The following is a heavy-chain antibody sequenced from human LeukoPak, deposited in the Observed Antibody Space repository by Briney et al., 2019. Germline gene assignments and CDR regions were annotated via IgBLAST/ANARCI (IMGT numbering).Heavy chain of an antibody. CDR1: GGSFSGYY. V-gene: IGHV4-34*01. CDR3: AREGPGYSFYYFDY. D-gene: IGHD5-18*01. Sequence: KPSETLSLTCAVYGGSFSGYYWSWIRQPPGKGLEWIGEINHSGSTNYNPSLKSRVTISVDTSKNQFSLKLSSVTAADTAVYYCAREGPGYSFYYFDYWGQGTLVTVSS. J-gene: IGHJ4*02. CDR2: INHSGST.